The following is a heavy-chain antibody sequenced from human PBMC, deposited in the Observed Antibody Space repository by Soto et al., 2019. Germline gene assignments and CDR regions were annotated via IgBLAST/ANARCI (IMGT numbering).Heavy chain of an antibody. CDR1: GGSFSGYY. CDR3: ATYYGNSGLVY. D-gene: IGHD3-10*01. V-gene: IGHV4-34*01. Sequence: SETLSLTCAVYGGSFSGYYWTWIRQPPGTGLEWIGEINHSGSTNYNPSLKSRVTISVDTSKNQFSLKLTSVTAADTAVYYCATYYGNSGLVYWGQGTLVTVS. J-gene: IGHJ4*02. CDR2: INHSGST.